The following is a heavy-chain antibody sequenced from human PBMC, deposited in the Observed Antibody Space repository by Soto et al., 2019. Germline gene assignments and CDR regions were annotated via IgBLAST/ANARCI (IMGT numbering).Heavy chain of an antibody. Sequence: QVQLQESGPGLVKPSQTLSLTCTVSSGSISSGGYYWSWIRQHPGKGLEWIGYIYYSGSTYYNPSLKSRVTISVDTSKNQFSLKLDSVTAADTAVYYCARDRGGYSYFDYWGLGTLVTVSS. V-gene: IGHV4-31*03. CDR3: ARDRGGYSYFDY. CDR1: SGSISSGGYY. J-gene: IGHJ4*02. CDR2: IYYSGST. D-gene: IGHD3-22*01.